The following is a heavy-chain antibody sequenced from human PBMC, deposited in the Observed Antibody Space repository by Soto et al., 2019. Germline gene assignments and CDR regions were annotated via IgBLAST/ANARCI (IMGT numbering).Heavy chain of an antibody. J-gene: IGHJ4*02. CDR2: INHSGST. D-gene: IGHD3-10*01. Sequence: SETLSLTCAVYGGSFSGYYWSWIRQPPGKGLEWIGEINHSGSTNYNPSLKSRVTISVDTSKNQFSLKLCSVTAADTAVYYCARGRYYYGSGSYSLPLFDYWGQGTLVTVSS. CDR3: ARGRYYYGSGSYSLPLFDY. V-gene: IGHV4-34*01. CDR1: GGSFSGYY.